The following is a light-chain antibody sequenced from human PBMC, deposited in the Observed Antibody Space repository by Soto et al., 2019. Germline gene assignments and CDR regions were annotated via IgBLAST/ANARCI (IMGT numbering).Light chain of an antibody. Sequence: DIQMTQSPSSLSASVGDRVTITCRASQSISGYLSWYYQRPGKAPKLLISAASTLQIGVPSRFSGSGSGTDFTLTISSLQPEDSATYYCRQSYTVPYTFGQGTKLEVK. CDR2: AAS. CDR1: QSISGY. CDR3: RQSYTVPYT. V-gene: IGKV1-39*01. J-gene: IGKJ2*01.